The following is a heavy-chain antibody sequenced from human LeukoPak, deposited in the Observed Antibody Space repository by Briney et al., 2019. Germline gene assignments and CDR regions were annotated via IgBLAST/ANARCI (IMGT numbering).Heavy chain of an antibody. Sequence: PSETLSLTCAVSGGSISSGGYSWNWIRQPPGKGLEWIGYIYHSGGTSYYPSLKSRVTISVDRSRNQFSLKLSSVTAADTAVYYCARGDPVGATRQYYFDFWGQGTLVTVSS. V-gene: IGHV4-30-2*01. D-gene: IGHD1-26*01. CDR1: GGSISSGGYS. J-gene: IGHJ4*02. CDR2: IYHSGGT. CDR3: ARGDPVGATRQYYFDF.